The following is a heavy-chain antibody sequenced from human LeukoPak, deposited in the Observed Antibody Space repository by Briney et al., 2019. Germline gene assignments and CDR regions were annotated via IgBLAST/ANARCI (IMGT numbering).Heavy chain of an antibody. D-gene: IGHD3-3*01. CDR1: GFTFSSYS. V-gene: IGHV3-21*01. J-gene: IGHJ3*02. CDR3: ARGPSARFFGVAKGAFDI. CDR2: ISESSTYI. Sequence: KSGGSLRLSCAASGFTFSSYSMNWVRQAPGKGLEWVASISESSTYIYSADSIKGRFTISRDNAKNSLYLQMNSLRAEDTAVYYCARGPSARFFGVAKGAFDIWGQGTMVTVSS.